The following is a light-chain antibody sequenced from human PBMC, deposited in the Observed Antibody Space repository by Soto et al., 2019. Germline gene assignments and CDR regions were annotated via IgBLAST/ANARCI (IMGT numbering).Light chain of an antibody. V-gene: IGLV2-14*01. CDR2: EVT. CDR1: SSYFVVYTH. CDR3: ISYTGSSASYV. J-gene: IGLJ1*01. Sequence: QCVLTQPASVSWSPGQSITFACSGTSSYFVVYTHVAWYQQHPGKVPKLVIYEVTNRPSGVASRFSGSKSGNTASLTISGLQAEDEADYYCISYTGSSASYVFGTGTKVTVL.